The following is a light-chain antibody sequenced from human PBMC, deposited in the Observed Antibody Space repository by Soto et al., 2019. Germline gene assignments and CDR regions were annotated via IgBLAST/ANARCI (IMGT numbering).Light chain of an antibody. Sequence: DIQMTQSPSTLSAAIGDRVAITCRASDNIGPWVAWYQQQPGKAPKLLIYKASTLETCAPSRFAGSGSVTGFTLTITRLQPDDFETYYYQHYNSYSRTFGQGTKGEV. J-gene: IGKJ1*01. CDR3: QHYNSYSRT. CDR1: DNIGPW. V-gene: IGKV1-5*03. CDR2: KAS.